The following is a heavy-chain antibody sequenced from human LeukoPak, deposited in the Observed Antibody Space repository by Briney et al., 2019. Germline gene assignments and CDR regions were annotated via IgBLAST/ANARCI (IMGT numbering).Heavy chain of an antibody. D-gene: IGHD3-10*01. CDR2: ISYDGSNK. J-gene: IGHJ4*02. CDR3: ARGPYYGSGNLDY. V-gene: IGHV3-30*01. CDR1: GFTFSSYA. Sequence: GGSLRLSCAASGFTFSSYAMHWVRQAPGKGLEWVAVISYDGSNKYYADSVKGRFTISRDNSKNTLYLQMNSLRAEDTAVYYCARGPYYGSGNLDYWGQGTLVTVSS.